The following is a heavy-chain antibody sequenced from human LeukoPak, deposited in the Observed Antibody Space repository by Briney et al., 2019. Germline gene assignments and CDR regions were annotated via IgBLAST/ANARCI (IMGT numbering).Heavy chain of an antibody. CDR3: VRPGQSSWWVYFNY. CDR2: ISSSGSTI. J-gene: IGHJ4*02. CDR1: GFTFSDYY. Sequence: GGSLRLSCAASGFTFSDYYMSWIRQAPGKGLEWVSYISSSGSTIYYADSVKGRFTISRDNAKNSLYLQMNSLRAEDTAVYYCVRPGQSSWWVYFNYWGQGTVVTVSS. V-gene: IGHV3-11*01. D-gene: IGHD2-15*01.